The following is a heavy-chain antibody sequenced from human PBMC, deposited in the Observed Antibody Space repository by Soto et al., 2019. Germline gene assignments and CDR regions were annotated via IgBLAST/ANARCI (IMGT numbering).Heavy chain of an antibody. CDR1: GYTFTNFG. J-gene: IGHJ4*02. V-gene: IGHV1-18*03. CDR3: ARGGTAIDC. Sequence: QVQLVQSGAEVKKPGASVKVSCKTSGYTFTNFGLSWVRQAPGQGLAWMGWISAYNGNTTHAQKFQGRVTMTTDTPTSTAYMKLRSLRSDAMAVYYCARGGTAIDCWGQGTGVTVSS. D-gene: IGHD2-21*02. CDR2: ISAYNGNT.